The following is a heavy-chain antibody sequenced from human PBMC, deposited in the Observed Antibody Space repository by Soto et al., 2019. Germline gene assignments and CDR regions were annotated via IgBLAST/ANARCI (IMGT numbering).Heavy chain of an antibody. CDR3: ARHRLQRPGTYYYYGMDV. CDR1: GYSFTTYW. D-gene: IGHD4-4*01. CDR2: IYPGDSDT. V-gene: IGHV5-51*01. J-gene: IGHJ6*02. Sequence: GESLKISCNGSGYSFTTYWIGWVRQMPGKGLEWMGIIYPGDSDTRYSPSFQGQVTISADKSNRIAYLQWTSLKASDTAMYYCARHRLQRPGTYYYYGMDVWGQGTTVTVSS.